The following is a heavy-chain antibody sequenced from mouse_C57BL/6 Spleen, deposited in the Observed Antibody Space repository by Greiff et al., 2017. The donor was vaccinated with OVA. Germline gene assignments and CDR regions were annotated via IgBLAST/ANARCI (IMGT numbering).Heavy chain of an antibody. J-gene: IGHJ4*01. Sequence: EVQLQQSGPVLVKPGASVKMSCKASGYTFTDYYMNWVKQSHGKSLEWIGVINPYNGGTSYNQKFKGKATLTVDKSSSTAYMELNSLTSEDSAVYYCARQRLTGYAMDYWGQGTSVTVSS. CDR1: GYTFTDYY. D-gene: IGHD4-1*01. CDR3: ARQRLTGYAMDY. CDR2: INPYNGGT. V-gene: IGHV1-19*01.